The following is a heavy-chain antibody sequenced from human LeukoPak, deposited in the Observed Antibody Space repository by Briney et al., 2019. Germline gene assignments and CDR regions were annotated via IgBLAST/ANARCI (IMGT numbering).Heavy chain of an antibody. CDR3: ARQASSGWCFDC. J-gene: IGHJ4*02. V-gene: IGHV3-33*01. D-gene: IGHD6-19*01. CDR1: GFTFSRYS. Sequence: PGRSLTLSCSASGFTFSRYSMDWVRQVPGKGLEWVAVIWYDGSNPGYADSVKGRFTISRDNSKNMLYLQMNRLRAEDTALYYCARQASSGWCFDCWGQGTLVTVSS. CDR2: IWYDGSNP.